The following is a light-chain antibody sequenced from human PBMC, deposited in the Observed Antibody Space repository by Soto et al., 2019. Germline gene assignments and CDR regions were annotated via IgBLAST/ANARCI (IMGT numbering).Light chain of an antibody. V-gene: IGLV3-21*04. CDR3: QVWDSGSAHVV. CDR2: SDT. Sequence: SYELTQPPSVSVAPGETASISCGGNNIGSKGVHWYQQKPGQAPVLVIYSDTDLPPVIPERCSGSNSANLATLTISRVEAGDEADYYCQVWDSGSAHVVFGGGTKLTVL. CDR1: NIGSKG. J-gene: IGLJ2*01.